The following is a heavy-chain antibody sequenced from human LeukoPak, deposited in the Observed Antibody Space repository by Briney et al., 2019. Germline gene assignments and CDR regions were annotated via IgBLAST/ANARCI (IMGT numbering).Heavy chain of an antibody. V-gene: IGHV4-59*01. Sequence: SETLSLTCTVSGGSISSYYWSWIRQPPGKGLEWIGYIYYSGSTNYNPSLKSRVTISVDTSKNQFSLKLSSVTAADTAVYYCAREVWDILTGSKDAFDIWGQGTMVTVSS. J-gene: IGHJ3*02. D-gene: IGHD3-9*01. CDR3: AREVWDILTGSKDAFDI. CDR2: IYYSGST. CDR1: GGSISSYY.